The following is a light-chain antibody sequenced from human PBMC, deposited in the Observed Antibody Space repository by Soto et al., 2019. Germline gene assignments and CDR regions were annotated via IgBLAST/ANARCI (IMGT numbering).Light chain of an antibody. CDR2: DAL. CDR1: QSITNR. J-gene: IGKJ1*01. CDR3: QHYGGMWT. V-gene: IGKV1-5*01. Sequence: DIQMTQSPSILSASVGDRVAITCRASQSITNRLAWYQLKPGKAPKVLIYDALNLESGVPSRFSGSGYGTEFTLTIRSLQPDDFATYCCQHYGGMWTFGQGTKVDI.